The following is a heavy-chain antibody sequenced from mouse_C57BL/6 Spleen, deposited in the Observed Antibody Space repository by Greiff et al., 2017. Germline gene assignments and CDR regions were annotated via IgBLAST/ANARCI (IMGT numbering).Heavy chain of an antibody. CDR2: INPSNGGT. CDR3: ASDGYYGYFDV. D-gene: IGHD2-3*01. J-gene: IGHJ1*03. V-gene: IGHV1-53*01. CDR1: GYTFTSYW. Sequence: QVHVKQSGTELVKPGASVKLSCKASGYTFTSYWMHWVKQRPGQGLEWIGNINPSNGGTNYNEKFKSKATLTVDQSSSTAYMQLSSLTSEDSAVYYCASDGYYGYFDVWGTGTTVTVSS.